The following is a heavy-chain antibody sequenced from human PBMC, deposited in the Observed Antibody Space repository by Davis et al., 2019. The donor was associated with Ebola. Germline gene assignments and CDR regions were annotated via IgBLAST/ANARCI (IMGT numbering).Heavy chain of an antibody. D-gene: IGHD3-3*01. Sequence: SETLSLTCTVSGGSISSGDYYWSWIRQPPGKGLEWIGYIYYSGSTYYNPSLKSRVTISVDTSKNQFSLKLSSVTAADTAVYYCARDSRFLDLGYYYYYYMDVWGKGTTVTVSS. CDR2: IYYSGST. V-gene: IGHV4-30-4*01. CDR1: GGSISSGDYY. J-gene: IGHJ6*03. CDR3: ARDSRFLDLGYYYYYYMDV.